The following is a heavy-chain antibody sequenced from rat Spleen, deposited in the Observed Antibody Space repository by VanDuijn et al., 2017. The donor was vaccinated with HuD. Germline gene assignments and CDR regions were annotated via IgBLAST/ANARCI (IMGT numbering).Heavy chain of an antibody. Sequence: QVQLKESGPGLVQPSQTLSLTCTVSGFSLTSDGVSWVRQPPGKSLVWMGTIWAGGGTNYNSAVQSRLSISRDTSKSQIFLKMNSLQTEDIATYYCARHGYNSYFDYWGQGVMVTVSS. J-gene: IGHJ2*01. CDR1: GFSLTSDG. CDR3: ARHGYNSYFDY. CDR2: IWAGGGT. V-gene: IGHV2-72*01. D-gene: IGHD1-9*01.